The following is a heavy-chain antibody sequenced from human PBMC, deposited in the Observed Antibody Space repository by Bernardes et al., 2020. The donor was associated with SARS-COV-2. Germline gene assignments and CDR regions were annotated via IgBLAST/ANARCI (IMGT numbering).Heavy chain of an antibody. J-gene: IGHJ3*02. D-gene: IGHD1-26*01. Sequence: ASVKVSCKTSGYTFTGYYLHWVRQAPGREPEWMGWITPDNGGTNYAQNFQARVTMTRDTSISTAYMELNRLTSDDTALYYCARTGRIVGAANDKDDAFDMWGEGRMVTISS. CDR1: GYTFTGYY. CDR2: ITPDNGGT. CDR3: ARTGRIVGAANDKDDAFDM. V-gene: IGHV1-2*02.